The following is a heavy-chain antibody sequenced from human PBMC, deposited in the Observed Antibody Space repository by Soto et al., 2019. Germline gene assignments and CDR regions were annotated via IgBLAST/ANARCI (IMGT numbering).Heavy chain of an antibody. CDR1: GGTFSSYT. CDR2: IIPILGIA. D-gene: IGHD3-10*01. CDR3: ARVGITMVRGVPSTNWFDP. V-gene: IGHV1-69*02. Sequence: ASVKVSCKASGGTFSSYTISWVRQAPGQGLEWMGRIIPILGIANYAQKFQGRVTITADKSTSTAYMELSSLRSEDTAVYYCARVGITMVRGVPSTNWFDPWGQGTLVTVSS. J-gene: IGHJ5*02.